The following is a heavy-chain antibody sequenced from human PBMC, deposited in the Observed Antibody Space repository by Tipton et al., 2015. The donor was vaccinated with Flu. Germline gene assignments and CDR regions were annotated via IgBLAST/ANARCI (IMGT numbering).Heavy chain of an antibody. CDR1: GASVNSGSYY. CDR3: ARPTVTAGFDP. V-gene: IGHV4-61*01. D-gene: IGHD4-17*01. CDR2: ISYSGIT. J-gene: IGHJ5*02. Sequence: TLSLTCTVSGASVNSGSYYWTWIRQPPGKGLEWIGHISYSGITNYNPSLTSRVTISADTSKNQFSLTLTSVTAADTAVYYCARPTVTAGFDPWGQGTLVTVSS.